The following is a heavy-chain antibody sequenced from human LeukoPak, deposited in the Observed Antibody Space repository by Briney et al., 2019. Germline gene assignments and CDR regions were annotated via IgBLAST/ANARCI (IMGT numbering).Heavy chain of an antibody. CDR3: ARMGYYYDSSGYYSGPVGAFDI. CDR2: IYYSGST. D-gene: IGHD3-22*01. V-gene: IGHV4-31*03. J-gene: IGHJ3*02. CDR1: GGSISSGGYY. Sequence: SQTLSLTCTVSGGSISSGGYYWSWIRQHPGKGLEWIGYIYYSGSTYYNPSLKSRVTISVDTSKNQFSLKLSSVTAADTAVYYCARMGYYYDSSGYYSGPVGAFDIWGQGTMVTVSS.